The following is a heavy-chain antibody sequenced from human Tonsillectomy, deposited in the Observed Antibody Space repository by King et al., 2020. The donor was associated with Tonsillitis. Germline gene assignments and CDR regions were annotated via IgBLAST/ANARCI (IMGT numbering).Heavy chain of an antibody. J-gene: IGHJ4*02. CDR3: ARERLYSSSWGIDY. D-gene: IGHD6-13*01. V-gene: IGHV3-33*01. CDR1: GFAFRSYG. CDR2: ISYDGVRQ. Sequence: VQLVESGGGVVQPGRSLRLSCASSGFAFRSYGMHWVRQAPGKGLEWVAVISYDGVRQNYTDSVKGRFTISRDNSKNTLYLQMESLRAEDTAVYYCARERLYSSSWGIDYWGQGALVTVSS.